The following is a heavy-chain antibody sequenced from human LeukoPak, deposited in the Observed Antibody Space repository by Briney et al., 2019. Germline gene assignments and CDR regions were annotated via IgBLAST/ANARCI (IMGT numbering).Heavy chain of an antibody. CDR2: INHSGST. J-gene: IGHJ4*02. CDR3: ACSSKRRDFDY. D-gene: IGHD6-13*01. CDR1: GGSFSGYY. Sequence: SETLSLTCAVYGGSFSGYYWSWIRQPPGKGLEWIGEINHSGSTNYNPSLKSRVTISVDTSKNQSSLKLSSVTAADTAVYYCACSSKRRDFDYWGQGTLVTVSS. V-gene: IGHV4-34*01.